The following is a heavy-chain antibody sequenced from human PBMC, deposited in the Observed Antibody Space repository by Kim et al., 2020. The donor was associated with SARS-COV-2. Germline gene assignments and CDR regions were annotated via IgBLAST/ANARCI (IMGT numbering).Heavy chain of an antibody. D-gene: IGHD2-2*01. V-gene: IGHV1-24*01. Sequence: ASVKVSCKVSGYTLTDLSMHWVRQAPGKGLEWMGGFDREHAKMIYAQKFQGRVSMTEDTSTDTAYMEVSGLGPEDTAVYFCATTPWVTSRRYGMDVWGQGTTVTVSS. CDR3: ATTPWVTSRRYGMDV. CDR1: GYTLTDLS. CDR2: FDREHAKM. J-gene: IGHJ6*02.